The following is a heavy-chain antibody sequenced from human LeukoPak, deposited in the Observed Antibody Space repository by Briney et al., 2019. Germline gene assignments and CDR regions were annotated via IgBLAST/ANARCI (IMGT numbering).Heavy chain of an antibody. CDR1: GGTFSSYA. V-gene: IGHV1-69*01. CDR3: ARARSYYDSSGYLGY. Sequence: SVKVSCKASGGTFSSYAISWVRQAPGQGLEWMGGIIPIFGTANYAQKFQGRVTITVDESTSTAYMELSSLRSEDTAVYYCARARSYYDSSGYLGYWGQGTLVTVSS. CDR2: IIPIFGTA. J-gene: IGHJ4*02. D-gene: IGHD3-22*01.